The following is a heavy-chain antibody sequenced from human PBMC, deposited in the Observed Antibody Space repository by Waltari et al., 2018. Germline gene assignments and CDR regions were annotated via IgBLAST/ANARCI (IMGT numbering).Heavy chain of an antibody. V-gene: IGHV4-59*08. CDR3: ARQGHYDFWTGYYLFDY. D-gene: IGHD3-3*01. J-gene: IGHJ4*02. Sequence: QVQLQQWGAGLLKPSETLSLTCTVSGGSISNYYWSWIRQSPGKGLEWIGSIYYSGSTNYNPSLKSRVTLSVDTSKNHFSLKLSSVTAADTALYYCARQGHYDFWTGYYLFDYWGQGTLVTVSS. CDR1: GGSISNYY. CDR2: IYYSGST.